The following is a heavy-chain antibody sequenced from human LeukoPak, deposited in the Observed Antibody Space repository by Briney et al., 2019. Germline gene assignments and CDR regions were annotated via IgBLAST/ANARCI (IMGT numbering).Heavy chain of an antibody. CDR3: ATGYSAWSFGY. CDR2: ISYDGSNK. CDR1: GVTFSSYA. Sequence: PGRSLRLSCAASGVTFSSYAMYWVRQAPGKGLDWVAVISYDGSNKYYAYSVKGRFTISRDNSKNTLYLQMNSLRAEDTAMYFCATGYSAWSFGYWGQGTLVTVSS. J-gene: IGHJ4*02. D-gene: IGHD6-19*01. V-gene: IGHV3-30*04.